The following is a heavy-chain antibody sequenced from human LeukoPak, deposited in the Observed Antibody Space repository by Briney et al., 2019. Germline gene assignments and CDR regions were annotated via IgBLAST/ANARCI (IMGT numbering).Heavy chain of an antibody. Sequence: SVKVSCKASGGTFSSYAISWVRQAPGQGLEWMGGIIPIFGTANYAQKFQGRVTITTDESTSTAYMELSSLRSEDTAVYYCATNPQYYYGPYGMDVWGQGTTVTVSS. D-gene: IGHD3-10*01. V-gene: IGHV1-69*05. CDR2: IIPIFGTA. CDR1: GGTFSSYA. CDR3: ATNPQYYYGPYGMDV. J-gene: IGHJ6*02.